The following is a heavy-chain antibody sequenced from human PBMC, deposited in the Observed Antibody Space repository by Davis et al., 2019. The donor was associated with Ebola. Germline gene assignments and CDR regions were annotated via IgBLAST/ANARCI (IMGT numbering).Heavy chain of an antibody. CDR2: ISYDGSNK. CDR3: ANTVTGYSSSWYVYDYYYYMDV. V-gene: IGHV3-30-3*01. D-gene: IGHD6-13*01. J-gene: IGHJ6*03. Sequence: PGGSLRLSCAASGFTFSSYAMHWVRQAPGKGLEWVAVISYDGSNKYYADSVKGRFTISRDNSKNTLYLQMNSLRAEDTAVYYCANTVTGYSSSWYVYDYYYYMDVWGKGTTVTVSS. CDR1: GFTFSSYA.